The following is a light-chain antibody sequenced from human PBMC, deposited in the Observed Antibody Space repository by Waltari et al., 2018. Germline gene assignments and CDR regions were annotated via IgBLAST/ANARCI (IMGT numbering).Light chain of an antibody. CDR2: AES. CDR1: QSLSRSR. V-gene: IGKV3-20*01. J-gene: IGKJ2*01. Sequence: EFVLTQSPGTLSLSPGERATLSCRASQSLSRSRLAWFQQKPGQAPRLLIYAESSRATGIPDRFSGSGSGTDFSLTISRVEPEDFAVYYCQQYGSSVMYTFGQGTKLEIQ. CDR3: QQYGSSVMYT.